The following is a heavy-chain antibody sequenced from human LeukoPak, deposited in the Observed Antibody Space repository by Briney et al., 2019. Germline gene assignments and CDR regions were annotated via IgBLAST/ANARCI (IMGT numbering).Heavy chain of an antibody. D-gene: IGHD5-12*01. CDR3: ATVGPLATDAFDI. V-gene: IGHV4-39*07. Sequence: SETLSLTCTVSGGSISSSSYYWGWIRQPPGKGLEWIGSIYYSGSTSYNPSLKSRVTISVDTSNNQFSLKLSSVTAADTAVYYCATVGPLATDAFDIWGQGTMVTVSS. CDR2: IYYSGST. J-gene: IGHJ3*02. CDR1: GGSISSSSYY.